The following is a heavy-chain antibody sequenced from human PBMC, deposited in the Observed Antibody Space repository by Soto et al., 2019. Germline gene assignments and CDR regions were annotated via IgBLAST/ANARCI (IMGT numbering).Heavy chain of an antibody. Sequence: ASVKVSCKASGYTFTSYYMHWVRQAPGQGLEWMGIINPSGSTSYAQKFQGRVTMTRDTSTSTVYMELSSLRSEDTAVYYCARVYSSGASCYSIDYWG. CDR3: ARVYSSGASCYSIDY. J-gene: IGHJ4*01. CDR1: GYTFTSYY. D-gene: IGHD2-15*01. V-gene: IGHV1-46*03. CDR2: INPSGST.